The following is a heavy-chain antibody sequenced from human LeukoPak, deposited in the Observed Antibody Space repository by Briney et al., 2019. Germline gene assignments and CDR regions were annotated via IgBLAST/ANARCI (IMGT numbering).Heavy chain of an antibody. V-gene: IGHV3-48*03. CDR3: ARADSGSYFGTHFAY. CDR2: ISSSGSSL. Sequence: GGCLRLSCAASGFTFSSYEMNWVRQAPGHGLEWVSYISSSGSSLYYADSVKGRFTISRDNAKSALYLQMNSLTAENTAVYYCARADSGSYFGTHFAYWGQGPLVTVSS. CDR1: GFTFSSYE. D-gene: IGHD1-26*01. J-gene: IGHJ4*02.